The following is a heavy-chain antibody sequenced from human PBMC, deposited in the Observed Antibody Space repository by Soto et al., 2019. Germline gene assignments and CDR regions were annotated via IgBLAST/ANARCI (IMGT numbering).Heavy chain of an antibody. Sequence: GESLKISCKASGYSFTSYWIGWVRQVPGKGLEWMGIIYPGDSDTIYSPSFQGQVSISADKPTSTVYLQWSSLNASDTAMYYCAGQTSPRYFDWLLFRAFSIWRRVTMVAV. D-gene: IGHD3-9*01. J-gene: IGHJ3*02. CDR2: IYPGDSDT. V-gene: IGHV5-51*01. CDR1: GYSFTSYW. CDR3: AGQTSPRYFDWLLFRAFSI.